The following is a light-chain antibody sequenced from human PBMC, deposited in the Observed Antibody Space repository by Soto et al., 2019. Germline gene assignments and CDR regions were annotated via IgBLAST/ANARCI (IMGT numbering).Light chain of an antibody. CDR2: DAS. J-gene: IGKJ5*01. Sequence: EIVLTQSPVTLSLSPGERATLSCRASQSVRTYLAWYQVKPGQAPRLLIYDASSRASGVPARFGGSGSGTDFTLTINSLEPEDFAVYFCQQRSDWPTFGQGTRLEIK. V-gene: IGKV3-11*01. CDR3: QQRSDWPT. CDR1: QSVRTY.